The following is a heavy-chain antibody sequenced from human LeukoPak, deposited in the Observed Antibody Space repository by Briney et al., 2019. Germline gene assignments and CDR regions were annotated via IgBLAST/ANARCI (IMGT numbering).Heavy chain of an antibody. CDR3: ATVGRSTRPGH. J-gene: IGHJ4*02. Sequence: GGSLRLSCAASGFTFDDYAMHWVRQAPGKGLEWVSGISWNSGTIGYAGSVKGRFTISRDNAKNSLYLQMNSLRAEDTAVYYCATVGRSTRPGHWGQGTLVTVSS. CDR2: ISWNSGTI. CDR1: GFTFDDYA. V-gene: IGHV3-9*01. D-gene: IGHD6-6*01.